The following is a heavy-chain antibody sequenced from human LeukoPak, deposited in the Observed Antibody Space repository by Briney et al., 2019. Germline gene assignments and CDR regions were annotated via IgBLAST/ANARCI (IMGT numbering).Heavy chain of an antibody. CDR3: ARGYYPLAVAGAYRSYLDY. CDR2: INPNSGDT. D-gene: IGHD6-19*01. Sequence: ASVRVSCKASGYTFTGYHMHWVRQAPGQGLEWMGRINPNSGDTSYAQKFQGRVTMTRDTSINTAYMELSRLTSDDTAVYYCARGYYPLAVAGAYRSYLDYWGQGSLVTVSS. CDR1: GYTFTGYH. J-gene: IGHJ4*02. V-gene: IGHV1-2*06.